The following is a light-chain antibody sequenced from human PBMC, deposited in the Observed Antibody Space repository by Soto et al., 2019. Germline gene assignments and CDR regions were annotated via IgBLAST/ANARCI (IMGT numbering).Light chain of an antibody. J-gene: IGKJ1*01. Sequence: EIVLTQSPGTLSLSPGERATLSCRASQSVSSTNLAWYQQKPGQAPRLLIYAASTRATGIPARFSGSGSGTEFTLTISNLQSEDFAIYYCQQFNDWPRTFGQGTKV. CDR2: AAS. CDR1: QSVSSTN. V-gene: IGKV3-15*01. CDR3: QQFNDWPRT.